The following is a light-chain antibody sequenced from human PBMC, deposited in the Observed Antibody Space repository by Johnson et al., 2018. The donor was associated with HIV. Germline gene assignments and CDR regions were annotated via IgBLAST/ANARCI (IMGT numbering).Light chain of an antibody. V-gene: IGLV1-51*01. Sequence: QPVLTQPPSVSAAPGQKVTISCSGSSSNIGNNYVSWYQQLPGTAPKLLIYDNNKRPSGIPDRFSGSKSGTSASLAISGLQAEDEADYYCATWDDTLNGRYVFGTGTKVTVL. CDR1: SSNIGNNY. J-gene: IGLJ1*01. CDR3: ATWDDTLNGRYV. CDR2: DNN.